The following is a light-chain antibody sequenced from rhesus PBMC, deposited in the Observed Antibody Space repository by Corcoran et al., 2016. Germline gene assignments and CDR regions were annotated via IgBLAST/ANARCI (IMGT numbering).Light chain of an antibody. CDR2: AAS. CDR1: KGISNA. CDR3: PQRYSTQLT. V-gene: IGKV1-33*02. J-gene: IGKJ1*01. Sequence: DIQMTQSPSALSVSVGDKVTITCRASKGISNAIAWYQQKPGKAPKLLIYAASNLECWVPSRLSGSRSRTDFTLTSCNLQPENFTTYYCPQRYSTQLTFGQGTKVEIK.